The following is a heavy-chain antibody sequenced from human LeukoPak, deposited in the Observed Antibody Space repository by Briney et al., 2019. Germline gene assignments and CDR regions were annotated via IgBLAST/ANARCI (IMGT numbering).Heavy chain of an antibody. CDR3: AKGVRPVVAATYFDY. J-gene: IGHJ4*02. CDR2: ISGSGTNT. D-gene: IGHD2-15*01. V-gene: IGHV3-23*01. CDR1: GFTFSSYG. Sequence: GGTLRLSCAASGFTFSSYGMSWVRQAPGKGLEWVSVISGSGTNTDYADSVKGRFTISRDKFKNTLYLQMISLRAEDTAVYYCAKGVRPVVAATYFDYWGQGTLVTVSS.